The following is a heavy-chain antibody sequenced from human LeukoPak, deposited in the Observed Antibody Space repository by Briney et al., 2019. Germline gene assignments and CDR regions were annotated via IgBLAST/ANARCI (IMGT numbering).Heavy chain of an antibody. D-gene: IGHD3-16*02. Sequence: GGSLRLSCAASGFTFCSYWMSWVRQAPGKGMEWVANIKQDGSEKYYVDSVKGRFTISRDNAKNSLYLQMNSLRAEDTAVYYCARDPGDYVWGSYRHDDAFDIWGQGTMVTVSS. CDR3: ARDPGDYVWGSYRHDDAFDI. CDR2: IKQDGSEK. V-gene: IGHV3-7*01. J-gene: IGHJ3*02. CDR1: GFTFCSYW.